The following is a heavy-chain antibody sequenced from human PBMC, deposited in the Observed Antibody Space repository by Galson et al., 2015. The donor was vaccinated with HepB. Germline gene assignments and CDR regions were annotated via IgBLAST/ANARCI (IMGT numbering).Heavy chain of an antibody. CDR3: AREFVAVAGRNSDAFDI. CDR2: INSDGSSI. CDR1: GFTFSSYW. V-gene: IGHV3-74*01. D-gene: IGHD6-19*01. J-gene: IGHJ3*02. Sequence: SLRLSCAASGFTFSSYWMHWVRQVPGKGLVWVSRINSDGSSISYADSGQGRFTISRDNAKNTLNLQMNSLRAEDTAVYYCAREFVAVAGRNSDAFDIRGQGTMVTVSS.